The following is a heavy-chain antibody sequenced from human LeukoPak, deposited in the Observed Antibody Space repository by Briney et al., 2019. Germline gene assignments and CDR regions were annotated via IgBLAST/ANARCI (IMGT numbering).Heavy chain of an antibody. CDR1: GGSISSYY. CDR2: IYYSGST. J-gene: IGHJ5*02. D-gene: IGHD3-22*01. Sequence: SETLSLTCTVSGGSISSYYWSWIRQPPGKGLEWLGYIYYSGSTNYNPSLKSRVTISVDTSKNQFSLKLSSVTAADTAVYYCARRLYYYDSSGEANWFDPWGQGTLVTVSS. V-gene: IGHV4-59*08. CDR3: ARRLYYYDSSGEANWFDP.